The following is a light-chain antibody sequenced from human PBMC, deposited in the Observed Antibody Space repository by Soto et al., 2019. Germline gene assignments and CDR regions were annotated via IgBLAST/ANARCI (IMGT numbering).Light chain of an antibody. J-gene: IGLJ2*01. V-gene: IGLV2-8*01. CDR1: SNDVGGYKY. CDR2: EVT. Sequence: QSALTQPPSASGSPGQSVTISCTGTSNDVGGYKYVSWYQQHPGKAPKLMIYEVTQRPSGIPDRFSGSKSGNTAYLTVSGLQADDEADYFCSSYAGTSDYVVFGGGTKVTVL. CDR3: SSYAGTSDYVV.